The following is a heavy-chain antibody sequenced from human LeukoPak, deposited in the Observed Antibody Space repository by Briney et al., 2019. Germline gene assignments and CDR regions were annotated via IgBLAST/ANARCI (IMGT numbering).Heavy chain of an antibody. V-gene: IGHV1-69*05. CDR3: ATRGTTVTTPYYYYMDV. CDR2: IIPIFGTA. Sequence: SVKVSCKASGGTFSSYAISLVRQAPGQGLEWMGGIIPIFGTANYAQKFQGRVTITTDESTSTAYMELSSLRSEDTAVYYCATRGTTVTTPYYYYMDVWGKGTTVTVSS. D-gene: IGHD4-17*01. J-gene: IGHJ6*03. CDR1: GGTFSSYA.